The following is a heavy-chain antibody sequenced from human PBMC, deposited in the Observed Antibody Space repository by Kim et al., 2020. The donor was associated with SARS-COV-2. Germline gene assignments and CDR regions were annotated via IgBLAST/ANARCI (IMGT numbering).Heavy chain of an antibody. CDR1: GGSISSSSYY. V-gene: IGHV4-39*01. Sequence: SETLSLTCTVSGGSISSSSYYWGWIRQPPGKGLEWIGSIYYSGSTYYNPSLKSRVTISVDTSKNQFSLKLSSVTAADTAVYYCARPDRIVGATWGQGTLVTVSS. J-gene: IGHJ4*02. CDR2: IYYSGST. CDR3: ARPDRIVGAT. D-gene: IGHD1-26*01.